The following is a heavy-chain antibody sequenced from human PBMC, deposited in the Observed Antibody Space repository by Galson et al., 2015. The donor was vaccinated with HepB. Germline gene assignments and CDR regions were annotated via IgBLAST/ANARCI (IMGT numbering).Heavy chain of an antibody. CDR2: MNPNSGNT. CDR1: GYTFTSYD. J-gene: IGHJ3*02. D-gene: IGHD2-2*01. V-gene: IGHV1-8*01. CDR3: ARGRIVVVPAAIGRAAAGADAFDI. Sequence: SVKVSCKASGYTFTSYDINWVRQATGQGLEWMGWMNPNSGNTGYAQKFQGRVTMTRNTSISTAYMELSSLRSEDTAVYYCARGRIVVVPAAIGRAAAGADAFDIWGQGTMVTVSS.